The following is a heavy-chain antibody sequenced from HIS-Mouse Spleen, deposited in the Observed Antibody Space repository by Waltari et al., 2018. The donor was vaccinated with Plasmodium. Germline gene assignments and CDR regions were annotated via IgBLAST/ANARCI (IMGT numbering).Heavy chain of an antibody. CDR1: GGSISSYY. D-gene: IGHD5-18*01. V-gene: IGHV4-59*08. CDR2: IYYSGST. Sequence: QVQLQESGPGLVTPSETLSLTCPVSGGSISSYYWSWIRQPPGKGLEWIGNIYYSGSTNYNPSPKSRVTISVDTSKNQFSRKLSSVTAADTAVYYCARLRYSYGYFDYWGQGTLVTVSS. CDR3: ARLRYSYGYFDY. J-gene: IGHJ4*02.